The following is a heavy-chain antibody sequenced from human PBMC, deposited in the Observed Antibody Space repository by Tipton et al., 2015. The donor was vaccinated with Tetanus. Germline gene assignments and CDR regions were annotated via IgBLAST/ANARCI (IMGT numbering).Heavy chain of an antibody. CDR1: GFTFSTYA. CDR2: VYDSGRTT. Sequence: SLRLSCAASGFTFSTYAMSWVRQAPGKGLEWISTVYDSGRTTFYADSVKGRFTISRDNSKSMLYLQMNSLRAEDTAVYYCAKEALGVLNLWGKGTTVIVSS. D-gene: IGHD1-14*01. CDR3: AKEALGVLNL. J-gene: IGHJ6*04. V-gene: IGHV3-23*03.